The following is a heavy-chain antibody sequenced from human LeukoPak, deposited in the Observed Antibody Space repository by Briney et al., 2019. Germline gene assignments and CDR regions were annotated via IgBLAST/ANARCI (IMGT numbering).Heavy chain of an antibody. V-gene: IGHV3-43*01. Sequence: GGSLRLSCAASGFTFDDYTMHWVRQAPGKSLEWVSLITWDSGTTYYKDSVKGRFTISRDNSKNSLYLQMNSLRTEDTALYYCAKGYSRGWYPFDYWGQGTLVTVSS. CDR3: AKGYSRGWYPFDY. J-gene: IGHJ4*02. D-gene: IGHD6-19*01. CDR1: GFTFDDYT. CDR2: ITWDSGTT.